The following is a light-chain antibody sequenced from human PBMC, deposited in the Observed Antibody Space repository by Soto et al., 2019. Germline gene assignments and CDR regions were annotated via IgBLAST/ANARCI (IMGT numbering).Light chain of an antibody. CDR3: QQLFTYPPT. J-gene: IGKJ3*01. CDR1: QGIINY. V-gene: IGKV1-9*01. CDR2: GAS. Sequence: IQLTQSPSSLSASMGDRVTITCRASQGIINYLAGYQQKPGKPPKLLICGASTLQGGVPSRFSGSGSGTDFTLTVSSLQPEDLATYYCQQLFTYPPTFGPGTKVDIK.